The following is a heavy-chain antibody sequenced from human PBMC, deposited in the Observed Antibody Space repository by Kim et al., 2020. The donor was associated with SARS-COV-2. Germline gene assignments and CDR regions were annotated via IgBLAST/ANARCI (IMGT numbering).Heavy chain of an antibody. Sequence: SETLSLTCAVYGGSFSGYYWSWIRQPPGKGLEWIGEINHSGSTNYNPSLKSRVTISVDTSKNQFSLKLSSVTAADTAVYYCARVPITIAAAGPEDDYWGQGTLVTVSS. D-gene: IGHD6-13*01. V-gene: IGHV4-34*01. CDR1: GGSFSGYY. CDR3: ARVPITIAAAGPEDDY. J-gene: IGHJ4*02. CDR2: INHSGST.